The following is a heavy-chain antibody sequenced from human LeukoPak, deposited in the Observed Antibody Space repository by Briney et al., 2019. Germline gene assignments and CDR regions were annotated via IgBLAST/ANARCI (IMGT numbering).Heavy chain of an antibody. Sequence: GGSLTLSCSASGFTFSTYAMQWVRQAPGKGLEYVAAISSKGGSTYYADSVKGRFTISRDNSKNTLYLQMSSLRAEDTAVYYCATGGQVGGSVYFDHWGQGTLVTVSS. CDR1: GFTFSTYA. CDR2: ISSKGGST. CDR3: ATGGQVGGSVYFDH. J-gene: IGHJ4*02. D-gene: IGHD3-10*01. V-gene: IGHV3-64D*09.